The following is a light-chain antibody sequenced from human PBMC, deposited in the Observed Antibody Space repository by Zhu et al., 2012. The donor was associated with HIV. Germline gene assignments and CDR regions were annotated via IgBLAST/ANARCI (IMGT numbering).Light chain of an antibody. CDR1: QTVGQY. J-gene: IGKJ2*01. Sequence: DIQMTQSPSSLSVSVGDRVTITCRASQTVGQYLHWYQQKSGKAPKLLIYGTSNLERGVPSRFSGSGFATDFTLTISGLQPEDFATYYCLQSYSIPYTFGQGTNLEIK. CDR3: LQSYSIPYT. V-gene: IGKV1-39*01. CDR2: GTS.